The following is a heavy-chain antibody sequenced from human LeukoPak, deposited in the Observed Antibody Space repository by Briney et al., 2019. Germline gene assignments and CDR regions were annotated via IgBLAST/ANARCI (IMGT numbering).Heavy chain of an antibody. CDR2: IYYSGST. CDR3: AREERGMELSLFDY. Sequence: SETLSLTCTVSGGSISSYYWSWIRQPPGKGLEWIGYIYYSGSTNYNPSLKSRVTISVDTSKNQFSLKLSSVTAADTAVYYCAREERGMELSLFDYWGQGTLVTVSS. D-gene: IGHD3-16*02. V-gene: IGHV4-59*12. J-gene: IGHJ4*02. CDR1: GGSISSYY.